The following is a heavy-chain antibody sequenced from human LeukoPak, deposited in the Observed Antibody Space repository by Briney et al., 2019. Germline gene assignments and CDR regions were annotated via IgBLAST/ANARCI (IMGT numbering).Heavy chain of an antibody. CDR2: ISDSGGST. D-gene: IGHD3-16*02. CDR1: GFTFSSYA. Sequence: PGGSLRLSCAASGFTFSSYAMSWVRQAPGKGLEWVSAISDSGGSTYYADSVKGRFTISRDNSKNTLFLHMNSLRAEDTAVYYCAKGEETRPFGGVIDYWGQGTLVTVSS. J-gene: IGHJ4*02. V-gene: IGHV3-23*01. CDR3: AKGEETRPFGGVIDY.